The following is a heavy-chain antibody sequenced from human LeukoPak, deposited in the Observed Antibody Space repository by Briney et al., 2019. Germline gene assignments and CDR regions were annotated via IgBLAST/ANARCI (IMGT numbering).Heavy chain of an antibody. Sequence: GRSLRLSCAASGFTFSSYAMHWVRQAPGKGLEWVAVISYDGSNKYYADSVKGRFTISRDNSKNTLYVQMNSLRAEDTAVYYCAGDSAYGSGSYYSWGQGTLVTVSS. CDR3: AGDSAYGSGSYYS. J-gene: IGHJ4*02. D-gene: IGHD3-10*01. CDR1: GFTFSSYA. V-gene: IGHV3-30*04. CDR2: ISYDGSNK.